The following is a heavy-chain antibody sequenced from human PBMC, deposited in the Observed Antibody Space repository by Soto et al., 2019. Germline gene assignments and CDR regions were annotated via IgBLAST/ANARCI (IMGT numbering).Heavy chain of an antibody. D-gene: IGHD2-15*01. CDR3: ARALEGDIVVVVAATTGY. Sequence: EVQLVESGGGLVKPGGSLRLSCAASGFTFSSYSMNWVRQAPGKGLEWVSSISSSSSYIYYADSVKGRFTISRDNAKNSLYLQMNSLRAEATAVYYCARALEGDIVVVVAATTGYWGQGTLVTVSS. CDR2: ISSSSSYI. V-gene: IGHV3-21*01. CDR1: GFTFSSYS. J-gene: IGHJ4*02.